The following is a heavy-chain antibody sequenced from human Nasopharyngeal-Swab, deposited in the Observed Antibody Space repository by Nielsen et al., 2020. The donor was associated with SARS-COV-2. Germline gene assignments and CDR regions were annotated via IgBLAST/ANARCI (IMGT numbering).Heavy chain of an antibody. CDR3: ARQVGATVLDY. J-gene: IGHJ4*02. V-gene: IGHV4-39*01. D-gene: IGHD1-26*01. CDR1: GGSISSSSYY. Sequence: GSLRLSCTVSGGSISSSSYYWGWIRQPPGKGLEWIGSIYYSGSTYYNPSLKSRFTISVDTSKNQFSLKLSSVTAADTAVYYCARQVGATVLDYWGQGTLVTVSS. CDR2: IYYSGST.